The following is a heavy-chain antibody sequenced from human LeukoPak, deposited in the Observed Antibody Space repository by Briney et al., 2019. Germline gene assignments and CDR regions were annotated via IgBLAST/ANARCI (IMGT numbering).Heavy chain of an antibody. V-gene: IGHV3-48*03. CDR1: GFTFSNYE. J-gene: IGHJ3*02. CDR3: AKEGSDAFDI. Sequence: GGSLRLSCAASGFTFSNYEINWVRQAPGKGLEWVSYISSSGSTMYFADSVRGRFTISRDNSKNTLYLQMNSLRAEDTAVYYCAKEGSDAFDIWGQGTMVTVSS. CDR2: ISSSGSTM.